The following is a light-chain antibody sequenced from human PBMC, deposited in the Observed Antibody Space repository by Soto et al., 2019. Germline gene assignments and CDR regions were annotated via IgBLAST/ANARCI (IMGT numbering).Light chain of an antibody. Sequence: QSVLTQPASVSGSPGQSITISCTGTSSDVGSYNLVSWYQQHPGKAPKLMIYEVSKRSSGVSNRFSGSKSGNTASLTISGLQAEDEADYYCCSYAGSSTFYVFGTGTKLTVL. V-gene: IGLV2-23*02. CDR1: SSDVGSYNL. CDR2: EVS. CDR3: CSYAGSSTFYV. J-gene: IGLJ1*01.